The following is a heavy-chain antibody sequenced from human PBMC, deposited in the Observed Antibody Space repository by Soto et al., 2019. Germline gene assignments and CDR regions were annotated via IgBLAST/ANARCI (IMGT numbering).Heavy chain of an antibody. J-gene: IGHJ6*02. CDR3: AGEPKGGAYDMDV. D-gene: IGHD3-16*01. Sequence: QVQLVESGGGVVQPGTSLRLSCAASRLTFSAHDMHWVRQAPGKGLEWVALIWSDGSRGFYADSVKGRFTITRDNFKNTLYLQMSSLGAEDTVVYYCAGEPKGGAYDMDVWGQGTTVTVSS. V-gene: IGHV3-33*01. CDR1: RLTFSAHD. CDR2: IWSDGSRG.